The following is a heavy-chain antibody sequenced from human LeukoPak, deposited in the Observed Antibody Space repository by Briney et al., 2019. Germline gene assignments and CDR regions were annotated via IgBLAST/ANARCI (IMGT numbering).Heavy chain of an antibody. V-gene: IGHV3-74*01. CDR3: ASNTISLGPYYYYGMDV. D-gene: IGHD3-9*01. CDR2: INSDGSST. CDR1: GFTFSSYW. Sequence: GGSLRLSCAASGFTFSSYWMHWVRQAPGKGLVWVSRINSDGSSTNYADSVKGRFSISRDNARNSLYLQMNSLRAEDTAVYYCASNTISLGPYYYYGMDVWGQGTTVTVSS. J-gene: IGHJ6*02.